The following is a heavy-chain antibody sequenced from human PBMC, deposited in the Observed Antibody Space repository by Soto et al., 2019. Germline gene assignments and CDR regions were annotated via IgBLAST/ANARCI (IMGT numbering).Heavy chain of an antibody. CDR3: ARGSEYSSSYYYYYMDV. J-gene: IGHJ6*03. Sequence: SETLSLTCTVSGGSISSYYWSWIRQPPGKGLEWIGYIYYSGSTNYNPSLKSRVTISVDTSKNQFSLKLRSVTAADTAVYYCARGSEYSSSYYYYYMDVWGKGTTVTVSS. D-gene: IGHD6-6*01. CDR2: IYYSGST. CDR1: GGSISSYY. V-gene: IGHV4-59*01.